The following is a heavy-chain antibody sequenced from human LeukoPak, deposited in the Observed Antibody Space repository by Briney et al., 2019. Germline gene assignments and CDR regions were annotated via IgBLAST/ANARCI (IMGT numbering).Heavy chain of an antibody. CDR2: INQDGRYI. V-gene: IGHV3-74*01. CDR3: AEESEVGGALQD. CDR1: GFTFGRYW. J-gene: IGHJ4*02. Sequence: PGGSLRLSCAASGFTFGRYWMHWVRQTPGKRLVWVSRINQDGRYITYADSVQGRFTISRDTAKNTLFLQMNSLRAEDTAVYYCAEESEVGGALQDWGQGALVTVSS. D-gene: IGHD1-26*01.